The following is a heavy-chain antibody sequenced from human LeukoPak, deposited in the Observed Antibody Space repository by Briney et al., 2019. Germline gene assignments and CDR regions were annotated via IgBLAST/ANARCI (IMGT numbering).Heavy chain of an antibody. Sequence: PSETLSLTCTVSGGSISSSSYYWGWIRQPPGKGLEWIGSIYYSGSTYYNPSLKSRVTISVDTSKNQFSLKLSSVTAADTAVYYCARENVVAQGTFDYWGQGALVTVSS. CDR3: ARENVVAQGTFDY. CDR1: GGSISSSSYY. CDR2: IYYSGST. J-gene: IGHJ4*02. D-gene: IGHD2-21*01. V-gene: IGHV4-39*02.